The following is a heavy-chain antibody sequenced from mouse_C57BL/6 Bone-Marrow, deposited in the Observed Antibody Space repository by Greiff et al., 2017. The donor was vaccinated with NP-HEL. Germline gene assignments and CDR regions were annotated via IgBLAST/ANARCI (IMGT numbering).Heavy chain of an antibody. V-gene: IGHV3-6*01. Sequence: EVQRVESGPGLVKPSQSLSLTCSVTGYSITSGYYWNWIRQFPGNKLEWMGYISYDGSNNYNPSLKNRISITRDTSKNQFFLKLNSVTTEDTATYYCARDVGPYYYGSRSYFDYWGQGTTLTVSS. CDR3: ARDVGPYYYGSRSYFDY. CDR1: GYSITSGYY. CDR2: ISYDGSN. J-gene: IGHJ2*01. D-gene: IGHD1-1*01.